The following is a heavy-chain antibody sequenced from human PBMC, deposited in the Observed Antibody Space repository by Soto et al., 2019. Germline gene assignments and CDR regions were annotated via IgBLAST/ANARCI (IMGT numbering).Heavy chain of an antibody. Sequence: PGESLKISCKGSGYSFTSYWIGWVRQMPGKGLEWMGIIYPGDSDTRYSPSFQGQVTISADKSISTAYLQWSSLKASDTAMYYCARQYGIAAAGTDYGTDVWGQGTTVTVSS. CDR2: IYPGDSDT. J-gene: IGHJ6*02. V-gene: IGHV5-51*01. D-gene: IGHD6-13*01. CDR1: GYSFTSYW. CDR3: ARQYGIAAAGTDYGTDV.